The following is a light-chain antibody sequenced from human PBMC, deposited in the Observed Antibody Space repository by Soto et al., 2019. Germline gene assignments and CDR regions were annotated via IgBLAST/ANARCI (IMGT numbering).Light chain of an antibody. CDR1: GSDVGGYNY. CDR2: EVT. J-gene: IGLJ3*02. CDR3: SSYTISITWV. Sequence: QSVLTQPASVSGSPGQSITISCTGSGSDVGGYNYVSWYQQHPGKAPKLIIYEVTYRPSGVSNRFSGSKSGNTASLTISGLEAEDDADYYCSSYTISITWVFGGGTKLTVL. V-gene: IGLV2-14*01.